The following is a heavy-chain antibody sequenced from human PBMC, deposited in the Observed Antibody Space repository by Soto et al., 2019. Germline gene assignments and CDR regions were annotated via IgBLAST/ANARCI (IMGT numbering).Heavy chain of an antibody. Sequence: SVKVSCKASGGTFSSYTISWVRQAPGQGLEWMGRIISILGIANYAQKFQGRVTITADKSTSTAYMELSSLRSEDTAVYYCASPIVVVTAPENYYYYGMDVWGQGTTVTVSS. CDR2: IISILGIA. V-gene: IGHV1-69*02. CDR1: GGTFSSYT. J-gene: IGHJ6*02. CDR3: ASPIVVVTAPENYYYYGMDV. D-gene: IGHD2-21*02.